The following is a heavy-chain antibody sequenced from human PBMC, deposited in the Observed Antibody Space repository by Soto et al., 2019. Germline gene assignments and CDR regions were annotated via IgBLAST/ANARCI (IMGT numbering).Heavy chain of an antibody. CDR3: ARANNPDDSSGYPLDY. J-gene: IGHJ4*02. D-gene: IGHD3-22*01. Sequence: ASVKVSCKASGYTFTSYYMHWVRQAPGQGLEWMGIINPSGGSTSYAQKFQGRVTMTRDTSTSTVYMELSSLRSEDTAVYYCARANNPDDSSGYPLDYWGQGTLVTVSS. V-gene: IGHV1-46*01. CDR2: INPSGGST. CDR1: GYTFTSYY.